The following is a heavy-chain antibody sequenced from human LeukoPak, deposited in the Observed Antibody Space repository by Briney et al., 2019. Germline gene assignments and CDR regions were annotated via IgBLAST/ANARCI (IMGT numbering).Heavy chain of an antibody. CDR3: ARGLTAIDV. CDR2: IKQDGSEK. V-gene: IGHV3-7*01. CDR1: GFTFSSHR. Sequence: GGSLRLSCAAPGFTFSSHRMSWVRQAPGKGLEWVATIKQDGSEKYYVDSVKGRFTISRDNAKNSLYLQMNSLRAEDTALYYCARGLTAIDVWGQGTMVTVSS. D-gene: IGHD5-18*01. J-gene: IGHJ3*01.